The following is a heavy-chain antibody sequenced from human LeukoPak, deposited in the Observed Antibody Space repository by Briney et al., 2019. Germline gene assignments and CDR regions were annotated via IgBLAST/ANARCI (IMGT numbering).Heavy chain of an antibody. V-gene: IGHV1-69*13. Sequence: ASVKVSCKASGGTFSSYAISWVRQAPGQGLEWMGGIIPIFGTANYAQKFQGRVTITADESTSTAYMELSSLRSEDTAVYYCARGGTIFGPEGVAFDIWGQGTMVTVSS. CDR3: ARGGTIFGPEGVAFDI. J-gene: IGHJ3*02. CDR1: GGTFSSYA. CDR2: IIPIFGTA. D-gene: IGHD3-3*01.